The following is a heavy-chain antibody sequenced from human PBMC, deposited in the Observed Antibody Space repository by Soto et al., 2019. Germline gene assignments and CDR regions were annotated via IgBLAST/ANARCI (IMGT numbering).Heavy chain of an antibody. J-gene: IGHJ6*02. Sequence: QVQLVQSGAEVKKPGSSVKVSCKASGGTFSSYAISWVRQAPGQGLEWMGGIIPIFVTANYAQKFQDRVTITADESTSTAYMELSSLRSEDTAVYYCARGARYCSGGSCSRGYYYGMDVWGQGTTVTVSS. CDR2: IIPIFVTA. D-gene: IGHD2-15*01. V-gene: IGHV1-69*12. CDR1: GGTFSSYA. CDR3: ARGARYCSGGSCSRGYYYGMDV.